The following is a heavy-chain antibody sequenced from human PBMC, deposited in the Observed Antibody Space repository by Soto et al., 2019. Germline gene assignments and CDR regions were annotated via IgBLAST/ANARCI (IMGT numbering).Heavy chain of an antibody. J-gene: IGHJ6*02. V-gene: IGHV1-69*06. CDR2: ILPLSGTS. CDR1: CGTFSAYA. CDR3: ARTNPTKYYDYVWGDYRREGMDV. Sequence: SVKVSFKASCGTFSAYAISWVRQAPGQGLEWMGGILPLSGTSNYTQRFQGRVTITADKSTSTAYMELSSLRSDDTAVYYCARTNPTKYYDYVWGDYRREGMDVWGQGTTVTVSS. D-gene: IGHD3-16*02.